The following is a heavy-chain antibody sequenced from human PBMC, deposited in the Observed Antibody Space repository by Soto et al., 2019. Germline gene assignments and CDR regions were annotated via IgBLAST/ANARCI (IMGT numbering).Heavy chain of an antibody. J-gene: IGHJ4*02. CDR3: TRPRYDGPGTHFDD. V-gene: IGHV3-74*01. CDR2: INGDGSST. D-gene: IGHD1-1*01. Sequence: EVQLVDSGGGLVQPGGSLRLSCAVSGFTFSSYWMHWVRQVPGKGLVWVSSINGDGSSTTYADYVKGRFTISRDNAKNTLYLQMNSLRAEDTAVYYCTRPRYDGPGTHFDDWGRGTLVTVSS. CDR1: GFTFSSYW.